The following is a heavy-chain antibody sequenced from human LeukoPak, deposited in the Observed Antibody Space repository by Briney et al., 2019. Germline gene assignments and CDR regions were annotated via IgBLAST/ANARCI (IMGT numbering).Heavy chain of an antibody. Sequence: ASVKVSCKASGYTFTGYYMHWVRQAPGQGLEWMGWINPNSGGTNYAQKFQGRVTMTWDTSISTAYMELSRLRSDDTAVYYCARDDYGDSYYYYGMDVWGQGTTVTVSS. CDR3: ARDDYGDSYYYYGMDV. J-gene: IGHJ6*02. D-gene: IGHD4-17*01. V-gene: IGHV1-2*02. CDR2: INPNSGGT. CDR1: GYTFTGYY.